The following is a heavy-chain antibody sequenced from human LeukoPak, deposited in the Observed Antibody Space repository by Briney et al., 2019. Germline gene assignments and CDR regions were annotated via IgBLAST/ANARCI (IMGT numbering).Heavy chain of an antibody. CDR1: RGSISSSTYY. Sequence: SETLSLTCTVSRGSISSSTYYWGWIRQPPGKGLEWIGTIHYSVSTYYNSSLKSRLTISVDTSKNQFSLKLSSVTAADTAVYYCARGRGDYALRYFDYWGQGTLVTVSS. V-gene: IGHV4-39*07. CDR2: IHYSVST. D-gene: IGHD4-17*01. J-gene: IGHJ4*02. CDR3: ARGRGDYALRYFDY.